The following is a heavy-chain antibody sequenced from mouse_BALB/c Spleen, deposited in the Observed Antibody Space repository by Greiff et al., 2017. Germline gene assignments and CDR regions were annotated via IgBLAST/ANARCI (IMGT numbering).Heavy chain of an antibody. CDR1: GYSITSDYA. CDR3: ARYPHYYGSRYYAMDY. CDR2: ISYSGST. Sequence: EVKLMESGPGLVKPSQSLSLTCTVTGYSITSDYAWNWIRQFPGNKLEWMGYISYSGSTSYNPSLKSRISITRDTSKNQFFLQLNSVTTEDTATYYCARYPHYYGSRYYAMDYWGQGTSVTVSS. J-gene: IGHJ4*01. V-gene: IGHV3-2*02. D-gene: IGHD1-1*01.